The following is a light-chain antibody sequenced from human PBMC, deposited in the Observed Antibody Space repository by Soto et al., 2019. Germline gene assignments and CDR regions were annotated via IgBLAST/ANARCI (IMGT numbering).Light chain of an antibody. CDR1: SSDVGGYNY. CDR2: EVS. V-gene: IGLV2-14*01. J-gene: IGLJ2*01. Sequence: QSALTQPASVSGSPGQSITISCTGTSSDVGGYNYVSWYQQLPGKAPKLMIYEVSNRPSGVPNRFSGSKSGNTASLTISGLQAEDEADYYCSSYTTGSTPVLFGGGTQLTVL. CDR3: SSYTTGSTPVL.